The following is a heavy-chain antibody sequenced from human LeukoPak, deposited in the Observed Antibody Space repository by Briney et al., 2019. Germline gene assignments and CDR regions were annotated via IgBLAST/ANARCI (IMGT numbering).Heavy chain of an antibody. Sequence: ASVKVSCKASGYTFTSYDINWVRQATGQGLEWMGWMNPNSGNTGYAQKFQGRVTMTRNTSISTAYMELSSLRSEDTAVYYCATALVVVPAAIHAFDIWGQGTMVTVSS. CDR3: ATALVVVPAAIHAFDI. CDR2: MNPNSGNT. J-gene: IGHJ3*02. V-gene: IGHV1-8*01. D-gene: IGHD2-2*01. CDR1: GYTFTSYD.